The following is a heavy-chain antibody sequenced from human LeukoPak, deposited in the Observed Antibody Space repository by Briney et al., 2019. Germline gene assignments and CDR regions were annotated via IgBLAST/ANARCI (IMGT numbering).Heavy chain of an antibody. J-gene: IGHJ4*02. D-gene: IGHD2-15*01. CDR1: GGSISSSSYY. V-gene: IGHV4-39*01. Sequence: SETLSLTCTVSGGSISSSSYYWGWLRQPPGKGLEWFGSIYYSGSTYYNPSLKSRVTISVDTSKNQFSLKLSSVTAADTAVYYCASVVVAPLVYFDYWGQGTLVTVSS. CDR3: ASVVVAPLVYFDY. CDR2: IYYSGST.